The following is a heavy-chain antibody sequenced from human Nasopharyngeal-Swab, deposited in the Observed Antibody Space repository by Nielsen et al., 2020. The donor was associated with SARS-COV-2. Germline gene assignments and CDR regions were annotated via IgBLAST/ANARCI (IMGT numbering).Heavy chain of an antibody. CDR1: GGSISSSNYY. J-gene: IGHJ3*01. D-gene: IGHD1-1*01. CDR3: ARELNPLGPYNMDIRMRVFDL. V-gene: IGHV4-39*07. Sequence: SETLSLTCSVSGGSISSSNYYWAWIRQPPGKGLEWIGHFFESGRTSHNPSLESRVSISVDTSKNQVSLKLTSVTAADTAVYYCARELNPLGPYNMDIRMRVFDLWGQGTMVTVSS. CDR2: FFESGRT.